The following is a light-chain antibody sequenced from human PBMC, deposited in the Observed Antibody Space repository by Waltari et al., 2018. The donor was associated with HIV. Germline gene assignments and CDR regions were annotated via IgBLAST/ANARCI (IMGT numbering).Light chain of an antibody. V-gene: IGKV1-39*01. CDR3: QQYSEWLPIT. J-gene: IGKJ5*01. Sequence: DILMTQSPSSLSASLGDRVTITCRASQHINNYLNWYQLSPGKAPKLLIFGASTLQSGVPSRFRGGGYGTDFTLTISSLQPEDFAVYYCQQYSEWLPITFGQGTRLEMK. CDR1: QHINNY. CDR2: GAS.